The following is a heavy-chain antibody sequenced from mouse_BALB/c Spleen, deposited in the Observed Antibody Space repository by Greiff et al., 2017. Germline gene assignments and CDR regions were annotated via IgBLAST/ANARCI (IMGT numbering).Heavy chain of an antibody. CDR3: AGWSYYGFAY. J-gene: IGHJ3*01. CDR1: GYSITSVYA. D-gene: IGHD1-1*01. Sequence: VQLQQSGPGLVKPSQSLSLTCTVTGYSITSVYAWNLIRQYSGNILEWMGYISYSGSTSYNPSLKSRISITRGTSKNQFFLQLDSVTTEDTATYYGAGWSYYGFAYWGQGTLVTVSA. V-gene: IGHV3-2*02. CDR2: ISYSGST.